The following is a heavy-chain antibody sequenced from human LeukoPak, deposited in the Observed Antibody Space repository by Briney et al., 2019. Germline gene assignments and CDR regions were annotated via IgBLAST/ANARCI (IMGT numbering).Heavy chain of an antibody. J-gene: IGHJ6*03. D-gene: IGHD1-26*01. CDR3: ARVGRSRGSLPNSYYYMDV. CDR1: GDIFNSYS. V-gene: IGHV1-69*05. CDR2: IIPISGST. Sequence: ASVKGSCNASGDIFNSYSVSWVRQAPGQGLEWMGGIIPISGSTNYAQKFQGRVTITKDQSTRIAYIELNSLSSDDTAVYYCARVGRSRGSLPNSYYYMDVWGKGTTVTVSS.